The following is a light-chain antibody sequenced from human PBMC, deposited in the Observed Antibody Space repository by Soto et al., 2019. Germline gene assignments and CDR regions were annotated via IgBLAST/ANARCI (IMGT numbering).Light chain of an antibody. CDR3: AAWDDTVRSYV. Sequence: QSVLTQPSSVSGTPGQGVTISCSGSISNIGNNYVYWFQQLPGTAPKVLTNRNDQRPSGVPDRFSGSKSGTSASLAIGGLRSEDEADYYCAAWDDTVRSYVFGTGTKLTVL. CDR2: RND. CDR1: ISNIGNNY. J-gene: IGLJ1*01. V-gene: IGLV1-47*01.